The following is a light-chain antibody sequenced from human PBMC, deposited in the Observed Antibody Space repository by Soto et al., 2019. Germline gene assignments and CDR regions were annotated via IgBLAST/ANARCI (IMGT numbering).Light chain of an antibody. Sequence: QSALTQPASVSGSPGQSITISCTETSSDIGTYNYVSWYQQHPGQAPKLMIYDVSNRPSGVSDRFSGSKSGNTASLTISGLQAEDEADYYCYSCSRSSGTRYVFGTGTKLTVL. J-gene: IGLJ1*01. CDR2: DVS. V-gene: IGLV2-14*03. CDR3: YSCSRSSGTRYV. CDR1: SSDIGTYNY.